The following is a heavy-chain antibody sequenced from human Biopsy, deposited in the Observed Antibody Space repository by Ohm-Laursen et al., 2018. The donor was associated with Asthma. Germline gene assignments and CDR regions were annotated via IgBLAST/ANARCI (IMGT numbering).Heavy chain of an antibody. Sequence: SQTLSLTCIVSGDAMSTSGSYWGWIRQSPGKGLEWIGSIYYSDRTYYNPSLNSRVTISADTSKNPFSLKVTSVTAAETAVYYCARAVSSSSYWYFDLWGRGDLVTVSS. D-gene: IGHD6-6*01. CDR3: ARAVSSSSYWYFDL. CDR2: IYYSDRT. V-gene: IGHV4-39*02. CDR1: GDAMSTSGSY. J-gene: IGHJ2*01.